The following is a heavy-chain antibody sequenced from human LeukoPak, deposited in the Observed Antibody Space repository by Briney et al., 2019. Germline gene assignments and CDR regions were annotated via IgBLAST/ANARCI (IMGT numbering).Heavy chain of an antibody. V-gene: IGHV4-61*01. Sequence: PSETLSLTCTVSGGSGSVSSGSYFWTWIRQSPQRGLEWIGHVSYSGGTNYNPSLKSRVTISVDTSRDQFSLKLSSVTAADTAVYYCARSDYGCFDYWGQGTLVTVSS. J-gene: IGHJ4*02. D-gene: IGHD4-17*01. CDR2: VSYSGGT. CDR3: ARSDYGCFDY. CDR1: GGSGSVSSGSYF.